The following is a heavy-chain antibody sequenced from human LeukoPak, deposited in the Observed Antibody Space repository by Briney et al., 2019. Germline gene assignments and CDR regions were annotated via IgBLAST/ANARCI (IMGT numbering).Heavy chain of an antibody. D-gene: IGHD2-21*02. CDR3: TRSLYCGGDCYHDY. Sequence: GGSLRLSCAASGITFSSYGMSWVRQVPGKGLEWVSSISHTGGSPYYADSVKGRFTISRDNAKNTLYLQMNSLKTEDTAVYYCTRSLYCGGDCYHDYWGQGTLVTVSS. J-gene: IGHJ4*02. V-gene: IGHV3-23*01. CDR1: GITFSSYG. CDR2: ISHTGGSP.